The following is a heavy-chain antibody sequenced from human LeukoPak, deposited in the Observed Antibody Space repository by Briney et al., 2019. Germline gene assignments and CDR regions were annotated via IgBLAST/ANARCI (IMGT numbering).Heavy chain of an antibody. D-gene: IGHD7-27*01. Sequence: GASVKVSCKTSGYTFTSYDINWVRQPTGQGLEWLGWMSPNNGDTAYAQKFQGRVTMTRDTSTNTAYMELCALTSEDTAVYYCARNPPRTGDFNSWGQGALVTVSS. J-gene: IGHJ4*02. V-gene: IGHV1-8*01. CDR3: ARNPPRTGDFNS. CDR1: GYTFTSYD. CDR2: MSPNNGDT.